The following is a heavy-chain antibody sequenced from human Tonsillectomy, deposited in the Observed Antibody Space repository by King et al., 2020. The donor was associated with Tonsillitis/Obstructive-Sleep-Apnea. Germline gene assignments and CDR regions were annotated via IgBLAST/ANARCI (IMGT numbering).Heavy chain of an antibody. CDR2: IYSGGST. Sequence: VQLVESGGGLIQPGGSLRLSCAASGFTVSSNYMSWVRQAPGKGLEWVSVIYSGGSTYYADSVKGRFTISRDNSKNTLYLQMNSLRAEDTAVYYCAREYWEYSGYDYKGLDAFDIWGQGTMVTVSS. CDR3: AREYWEYSGYDYKGLDAFDI. CDR1: GFTVSSNY. J-gene: IGHJ3*02. D-gene: IGHD5-12*01. V-gene: IGHV3-53*01.